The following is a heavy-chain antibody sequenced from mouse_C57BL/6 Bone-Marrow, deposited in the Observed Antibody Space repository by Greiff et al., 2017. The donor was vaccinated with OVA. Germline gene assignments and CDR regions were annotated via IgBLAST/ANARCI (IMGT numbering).Heavy chain of an antibody. Sequence: EVMLVESGGGLVQPGGSLSLSCAASGFTFTDYYMSWVRQPPGKALEWLGFIRNKANGYTTEYSASVKGRFTISRDNSQSILYLQMNALRAEDSATYYCARCHYYGSPYFDYWGQGTTLTVSS. CDR2: IRNKANGYTT. D-gene: IGHD1-1*01. CDR1: GFTFTDYY. J-gene: IGHJ2*01. CDR3: ARCHYYGSPYFDY. V-gene: IGHV7-3*01.